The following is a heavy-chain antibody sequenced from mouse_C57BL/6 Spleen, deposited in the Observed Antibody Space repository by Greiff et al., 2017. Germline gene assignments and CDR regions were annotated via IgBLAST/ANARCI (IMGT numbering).Heavy chain of an antibody. CDR2: ISSGSSTI. D-gene: IGHD3-2*02. CDR3: ARQGWAYFDY. J-gene: IGHJ2*01. CDR1: GFTFSDYG. V-gene: IGHV5-17*01. Sequence: EVQVVESGGGLVKPGGSLKLSCAASGFTFSDYGMHWVRQAPEKGLEWVAYISSGSSTIYYADTVKGRFTIYRDNAKNTLFLQMTSLRAEDTAMYYCARQGWAYFDYWGQGTTLTVSS.